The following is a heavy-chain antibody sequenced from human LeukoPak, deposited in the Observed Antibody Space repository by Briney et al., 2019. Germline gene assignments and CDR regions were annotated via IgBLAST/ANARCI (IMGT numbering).Heavy chain of an antibody. J-gene: IGHJ4*02. CDR3: ARDLYGDYGSSDY. CDR2: INHSGST. Sequence: SETLSLTCAVYGGSFSGYYWGWIRQPPGKGLEWIGEINHSGSTNYNPSLKSRVTISVDTSKNQFSLKLSSVTAADTAVYYCARDLYGDYGSSDYWGQGTLVTVSS. V-gene: IGHV4-34*01. CDR1: GGSFSGYY. D-gene: IGHD4-17*01.